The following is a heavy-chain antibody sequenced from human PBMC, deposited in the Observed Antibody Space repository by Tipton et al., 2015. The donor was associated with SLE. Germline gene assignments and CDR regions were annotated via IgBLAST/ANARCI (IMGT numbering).Heavy chain of an antibody. CDR1: GFTFSSYA. D-gene: IGHD3-22*01. Sequence: GSLRLSCTASGFTFSSYAMSWVRQAPGKGLEWVSGISGSGSSTYYADSLKGRFTISRDNSKNTLYLQMNSLRAEDTAVYYCAHRGMSSGYYYYFDYWGQGTLVTVSS. CDR3: AHRGMSSGYYYYFDY. V-gene: IGHV3-23*01. CDR2: ISGSGSST. J-gene: IGHJ4*02.